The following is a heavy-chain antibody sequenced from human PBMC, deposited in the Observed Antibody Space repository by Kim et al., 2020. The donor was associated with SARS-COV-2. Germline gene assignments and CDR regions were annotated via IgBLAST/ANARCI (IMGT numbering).Heavy chain of an antibody. V-gene: IGHV1-8*02. CDR2: MNPNSGNT. CDR3: ATGYSSSWPYFGY. Sequence: ASVKVSCKASGYTFTSYDINWVRQATGQGLEWMGWMNPNSGNTGYAQKFQGRVTMTRNTSISTAYMELSSLRSEDTAVYYCATGYSSSWPYFGYWGQGTLVTVSS. J-gene: IGHJ4*02. D-gene: IGHD6-13*01. CDR1: GYTFTSYD.